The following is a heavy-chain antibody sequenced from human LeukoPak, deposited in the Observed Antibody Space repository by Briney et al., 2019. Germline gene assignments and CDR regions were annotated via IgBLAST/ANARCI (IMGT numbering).Heavy chain of an antibody. CDR3: ARALYYYDMYDAFDI. V-gene: IGHV5-51*01. D-gene: IGHD3-22*01. J-gene: IGHJ3*02. CDR2: IYPANWDT. Sequence: GESLKISCEGSGYRFTSYWVGWVRHLLGKGLEWMGIIYPANWDTRYSPSFQGQVTISVDKSINTAYLQWSSLKASDTAMYYCARALYYYDMYDAFDIWGQGTMVTVSS. CDR1: GYRFTSYW.